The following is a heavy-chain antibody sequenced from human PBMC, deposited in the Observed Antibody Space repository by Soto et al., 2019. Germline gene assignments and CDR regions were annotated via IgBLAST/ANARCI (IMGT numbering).Heavy chain of an antibody. CDR1: GGTFSSYA. Sequence: SVKVSCKASGGTFSSYAISWVRQAPGQGLEWMGGIIPIFGTANYAQKLQGRVTITADESTSTAYMELSSLRSEDTAVYYCARGSETYYYDSSVPEKDGMEVWGQGTTVTVS. CDR2: IIPIFGTA. V-gene: IGHV1-69*13. CDR3: ARGSETYYYDSSVPEKDGMEV. D-gene: IGHD3-22*01. J-gene: IGHJ6*02.